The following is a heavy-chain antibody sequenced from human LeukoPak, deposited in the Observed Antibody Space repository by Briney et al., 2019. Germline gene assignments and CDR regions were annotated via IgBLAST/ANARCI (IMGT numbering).Heavy chain of an antibody. V-gene: IGHV3-23*01. CDR1: GFTFNTYS. Sequence: GGSLRLSCAASGFTFNTYSMNWARQAPGKGLEWVSTISDSGGGTYYADSVKGRFTISRDNSKNTLYLQMNSLRADDTAVYYCDGAYFWGQGTLVTVSS. J-gene: IGHJ4*02. CDR2: ISDSGGGT. CDR3: DGAYF.